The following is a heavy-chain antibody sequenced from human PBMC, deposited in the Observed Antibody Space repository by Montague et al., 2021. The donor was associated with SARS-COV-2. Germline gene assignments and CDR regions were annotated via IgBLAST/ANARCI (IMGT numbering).Heavy chain of an antibody. V-gene: IGHV4-59*08. CDR2: IYYSGST. CDR3: ARQSGRLWGIAVAGAFDY. J-gene: IGHJ4*02. CDR1: GGSISSYY. D-gene: IGHD6-19*01. Sequence: SETLSLTSTVSGGSISSYYWSWIRQPPGKGLEWIGYIYYSGSTNYNPSLKSRVTISVDTSKNQFSLKLSSVTAADTAVYYCARQSGRLWGIAVAGAFDYWGQGTLGTVSS.